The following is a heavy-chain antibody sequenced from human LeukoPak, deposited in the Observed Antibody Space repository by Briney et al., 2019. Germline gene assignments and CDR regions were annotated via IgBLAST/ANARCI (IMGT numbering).Heavy chain of an antibody. CDR1: GFTFTDYY. CDR2: ISSSGSTI. CDR3: ASGRELLRGYYYYGMDV. D-gene: IGHD1-26*01. J-gene: IGHJ6*02. V-gene: IGHV3-11*01. Sequence: GGSLRLSCAASGFTFTDYYMSWIRQAPGKGLEWVSYISSSGSTIYYADSVKGRFTISRDNAKNSLYLQMNSLRADDTAVYYCASGRELLRGYYYYGMDVWGQGTTVTVSS.